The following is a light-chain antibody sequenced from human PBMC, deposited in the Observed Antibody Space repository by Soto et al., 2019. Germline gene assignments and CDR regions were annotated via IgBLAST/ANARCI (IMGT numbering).Light chain of an antibody. J-gene: IGKJ1*01. V-gene: IGKV1-9*01. CDR2: AAS. Sequence: DIQLTQSPSFLSASVGDRVTITCRASQGISSYLAWYQQKPGKAPKLLIYAASTLQSGVPPRFSGSGSGTEFTLTISSLQPEDFATYYCQQLNSYPVTFGQGTKVEIK. CDR1: QGISSY. CDR3: QQLNSYPVT.